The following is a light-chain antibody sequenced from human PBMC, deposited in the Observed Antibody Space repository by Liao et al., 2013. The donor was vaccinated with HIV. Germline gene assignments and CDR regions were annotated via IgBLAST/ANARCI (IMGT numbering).Light chain of an antibody. Sequence: SYVLTQPPSVSVAPGKTARITCGGNNIGSKSVHWYQQKPGQAPVLVIYYDSDRPSGIPERFSGSNSGNTATLTISRVEPGDEADYYCQVWDSSSDPYVFGTGTKVTVL. CDR2: YDS. V-gene: IGLV3-21*01. CDR1: NIGSKS. CDR3: QVWDSSSDPYV. J-gene: IGLJ1*01.